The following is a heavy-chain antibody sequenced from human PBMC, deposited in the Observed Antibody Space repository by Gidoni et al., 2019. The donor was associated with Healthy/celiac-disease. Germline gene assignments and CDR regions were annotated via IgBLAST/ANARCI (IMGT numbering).Heavy chain of an antibody. CDR1: GYSFTSYW. Sequence: EVQLVQSGAEVKKPGESLKISCKGSGYSFTSYWIGWVRQLPGKGLEWMGIIYPGDSDTRYSPSFQGQVTISADKSISTAYLQWSSLKASDTAMYYCARHSQVQGFSRTQTPGDYYYYGMDVWGQGTTVTVSS. CDR2: IYPGDSDT. J-gene: IGHJ6*02. CDR3: ARHSQVQGFSRTQTPGDYYYYGMDV. D-gene: IGHD3-10*01. V-gene: IGHV5-51*01.